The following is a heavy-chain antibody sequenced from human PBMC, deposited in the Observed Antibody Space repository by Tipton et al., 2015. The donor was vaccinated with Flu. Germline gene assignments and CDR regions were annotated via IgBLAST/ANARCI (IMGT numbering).Heavy chain of an antibody. D-gene: IGHD2-15*01. Sequence: TLSPTCAVYGGSFSGYYWSWIRQPPGKGLEWIGEINHSGSTNYNPSLRSRVTISVDTSKNQFSLKLSSVTAADTAVYYCARRRGYCSGGSCYSRRFDPWGQGTLVTVSS. CDR2: INHSGST. J-gene: IGHJ5*02. CDR3: ARRRGYCSGGSCYSRRFDP. CDR1: GGSFSGYY. V-gene: IGHV4-34*01.